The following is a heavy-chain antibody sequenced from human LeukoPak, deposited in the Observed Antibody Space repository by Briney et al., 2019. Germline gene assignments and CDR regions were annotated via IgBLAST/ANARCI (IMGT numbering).Heavy chain of an antibody. Sequence: SETLSLTCTVSGGSISSSSYYWGWIRQPPGKGLEWIGSIYYSGSTYYNPSLKSRVTISVDTSKNQFSLKLSSVTAADTAVYYCARDEDGDYGYAVIYWGQGTLVTVSS. J-gene: IGHJ4*02. CDR1: GGSISSSSYY. D-gene: IGHD4-17*01. CDR2: IYYSGST. V-gene: IGHV4-39*07. CDR3: ARDEDGDYGYAVIY.